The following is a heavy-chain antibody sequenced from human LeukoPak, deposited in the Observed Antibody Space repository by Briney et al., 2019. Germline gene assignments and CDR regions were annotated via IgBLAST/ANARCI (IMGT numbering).Heavy chain of an antibody. Sequence: PGRSLRLSCAASGFTLSTYWMHWVRQGPGKGLVWVSCINSDGSRTTYADSVKSRFTISRDNAKNTLYLQMNTLRVEDTAVYYCARGSWSAADTNIDYWGQGTLVTVSS. D-gene: IGHD6-13*01. CDR3: ARGSWSAADTNIDY. CDR2: INSDGSRT. J-gene: IGHJ4*02. CDR1: GFTLSTYW. V-gene: IGHV3-74*01.